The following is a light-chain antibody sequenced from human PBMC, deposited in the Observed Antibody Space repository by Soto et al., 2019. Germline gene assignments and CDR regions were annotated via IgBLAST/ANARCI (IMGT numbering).Light chain of an antibody. V-gene: IGKV4-1*01. CDR2: WTS. Sequence: DIVMTQSPDSLAVSLGERATINCKSSQRVLYSSNNKNYVAWYQQSPGHPPKLLINWTSIRESGVPNRFSGSGSGTDFTLTISSLQAEDVAFYFCQQYYSPPLTFGGGTKVEIK. CDR1: QRVLYSSNNKNY. J-gene: IGKJ4*01. CDR3: QQYYSPPLT.